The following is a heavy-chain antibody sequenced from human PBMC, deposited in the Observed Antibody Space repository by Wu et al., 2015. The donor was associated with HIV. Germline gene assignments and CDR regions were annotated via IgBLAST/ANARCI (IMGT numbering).Heavy chain of an antibody. Sequence: QVQLVQSGAEVKKPGASVKVSCKASGYTFTSYYMHWVRQAPGQGLEWMGGIIPIFGTTNYAQKFQGRVTITTGESTSTAYMELSSLRSEDTAVYYCARVGYSYHFDYWGQGTLVTVSS. D-gene: IGHD5-18*01. CDR1: GYTFTSYY. V-gene: IGHV1-69*01. J-gene: IGHJ4*02. CDR3: ARVGYSYHFDY. CDR2: IIPIFGTT.